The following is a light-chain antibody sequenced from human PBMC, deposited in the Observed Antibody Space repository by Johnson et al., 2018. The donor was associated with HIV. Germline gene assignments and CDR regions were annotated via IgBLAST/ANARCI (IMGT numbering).Light chain of an antibody. J-gene: IGLJ1*01. CDR3: GTWDTSWRTYV. Sequence: QSVLTQPPSVSAAPGQRVTISCSGSSSNIGNNSVSWYQKFPGTAPTLLIYEATQRPSGIPARFSGSKSGTSATLRLTGLHTGDEADYYCGTWDTSWRTYVVGTGTKVTVL. V-gene: IGLV1-51*02. CDR2: EAT. CDR1: SSNIGNNS.